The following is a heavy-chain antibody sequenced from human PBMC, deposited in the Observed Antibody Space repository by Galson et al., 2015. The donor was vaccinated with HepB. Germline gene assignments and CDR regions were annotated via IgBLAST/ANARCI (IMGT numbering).Heavy chain of an antibody. J-gene: IGHJ4*02. Sequence: SVTVSCKASGYTFTSYGISWVRQAPGQGLEWMGWISAYNGNTNYAQKLQGRVTMTTDTSTSTAYMELRSLRSDDTAVYYCARDHYDSSGYYQYYFDYWGQGTLVTVSS. D-gene: IGHD3-22*01. CDR2: ISAYNGNT. V-gene: IGHV1-18*01. CDR3: ARDHYDSSGYYQYYFDY. CDR1: GYTFTSYG.